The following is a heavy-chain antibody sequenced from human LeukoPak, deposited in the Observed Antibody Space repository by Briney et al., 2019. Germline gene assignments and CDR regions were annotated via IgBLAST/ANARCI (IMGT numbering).Heavy chain of an antibody. CDR1: GYTLTELS. J-gene: IGHJ4*02. CDR2: FDPEDGET. V-gene: IGHV1-24*01. D-gene: IGHD3-3*01. CDR3: ATGVEYYDFWSGYYPFDY. Sequence: ASVKVSCKVSGYTLTELSMHWVLQAPGKGLEWMGGFDPEDGETIYAQKFQGRVTMTEDTSTDTAYMELSSLRSEDTAVYYCATGVEYYDFWSGYYPFDYWGQGTLVTVSS.